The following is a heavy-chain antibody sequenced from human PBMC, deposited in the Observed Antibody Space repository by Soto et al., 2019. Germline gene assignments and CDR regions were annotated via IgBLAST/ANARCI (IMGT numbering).Heavy chain of an antibody. Sequence: QVQLVQSGAEVKKPGSSVRVSCKASGGTFGSHAISWVRQAPGQGLEWLGGIIPVLGVGDNAQNFQGRVTITADASTSTAYLELSSLRSEDTALYYCAREAGYTYGYVFDYWGQGTLVTVSS. J-gene: IGHJ4*02. V-gene: IGHV1-69*01. CDR3: AREAGYTYGYVFDY. CDR1: GGTFGSHA. CDR2: IIPVLGVG. D-gene: IGHD5-18*01.